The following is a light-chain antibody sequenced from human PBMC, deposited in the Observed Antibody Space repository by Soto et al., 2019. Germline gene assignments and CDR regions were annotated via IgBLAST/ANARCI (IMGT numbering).Light chain of an antibody. Sequence: QSVLTQPPSASGTPGQRVTISCSGSSSNFGSNTVNWYQQLPGTAPKLVIYSNNQRPSGVPDRFSGSKSGTSASLAISGLQSEDEADYYCVAWDDSLNGYVVFGGGTKATVL. CDR3: VAWDDSLNGYVV. CDR2: SNN. CDR1: SSNFGSNT. V-gene: IGLV1-44*01. J-gene: IGLJ2*01.